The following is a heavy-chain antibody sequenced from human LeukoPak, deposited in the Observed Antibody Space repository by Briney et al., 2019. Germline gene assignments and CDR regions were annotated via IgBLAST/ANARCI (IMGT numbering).Heavy chain of an antibody. Sequence: SGTLSLTCVVSGGSISSSNWWSWVRQPPGKGLEWIGEIYHSGSTNYNPSLKSRVTLSVDKSKNQFSLKLSSVTAADTAVYYYASIRGYDSSGGNGMDVWGQGTTVTVSS. CDR1: GGSISSSNW. J-gene: IGHJ6*02. CDR2: IYHSGST. V-gene: IGHV4-4*02. D-gene: IGHD3-22*01. CDR3: ASIRGYDSSGGNGMDV.